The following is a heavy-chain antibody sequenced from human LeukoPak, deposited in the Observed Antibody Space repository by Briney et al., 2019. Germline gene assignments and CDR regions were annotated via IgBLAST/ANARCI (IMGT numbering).Heavy chain of an antibody. Sequence: ASVKVSCKASGYTFTSYDMHWVRQAPGQGLEWMGWITPSGGINYPQKFQGRVAITRDTSITTAYMDLSRLTSDDTAVYYCARDRYGDGFAHFDYWGQGARVTVSS. CDR1: GYTFTSYD. CDR2: ITPSGGI. J-gene: IGHJ4*02. V-gene: IGHV1-2*02. D-gene: IGHD5-24*01. CDR3: ARDRYGDGFAHFDY.